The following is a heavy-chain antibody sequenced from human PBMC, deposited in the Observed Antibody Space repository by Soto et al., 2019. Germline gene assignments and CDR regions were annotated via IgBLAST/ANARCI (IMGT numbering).Heavy chain of an antibody. V-gene: IGHV4-38-2*02. D-gene: IGHD6-13*01. CDR1: GDSITNGYY. J-gene: IGHJ4*02. CDR2: VHHAGST. CDR3: ARSTEATGTLKY. Sequence: PSEILSLTCTVSGDSITNGYYWGWIRQPPGRGLEWIASVHHAGSTFYSPSLMRRVTISVDRSKNQFSLKVTSVTVADTAVYYCARSTEATGTLKYWGQGTLVTVSS.